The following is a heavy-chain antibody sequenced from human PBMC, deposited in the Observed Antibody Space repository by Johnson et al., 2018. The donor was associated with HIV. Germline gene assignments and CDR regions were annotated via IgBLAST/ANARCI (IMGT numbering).Heavy chain of an antibody. Sequence: VQLVESGGGLIQPGRSLRLSCAASGFTFDDYAMHWVRQAPGKGLEWVSGISWNSGSIGYADSVKGRFTISRDNSKNTLYLQMNSLRAEDTAVYYCARERGYFGNPAFDIWGQGTMVTVSS. V-gene: IGHV3-9*01. CDR2: ISWNSGSI. CDR3: ARERGYFGNPAFDI. J-gene: IGHJ3*02. CDR1: GFTFDDYA. D-gene: IGHD4-23*01.